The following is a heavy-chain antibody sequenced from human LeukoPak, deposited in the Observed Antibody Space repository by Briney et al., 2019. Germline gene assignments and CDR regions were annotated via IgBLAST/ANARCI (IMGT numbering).Heavy chain of an antibody. CDR1: GYTFTTYN. V-gene: IGHV1-18*01. J-gene: IGHJ3*02. CDR3: ARAVNTVVTPDAFDI. CDR2: ISPYSANT. D-gene: IGHD4-23*01. Sequence: GASVKVSCKASGYTFTTYNINWVRQAPGQGLEWMGRISPYSANTNYAQKFQGRVTMTTDTSTSTVYMELRSLKSDDTAVYYCARAVNTVVTPDAFDIWGQGTMVTVSS.